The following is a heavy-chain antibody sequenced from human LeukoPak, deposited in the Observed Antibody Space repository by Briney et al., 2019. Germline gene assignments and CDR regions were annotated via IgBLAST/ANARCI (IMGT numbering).Heavy chain of an antibody. CDR1: GGSFSGYY. CDR2: INHSGST. V-gene: IGHV4-34*01. J-gene: IGHJ4*02. Sequence: SETLSLTCAVYGGSFSGYYWSWIRQPPGKGLEWIGEINHSGSTNYNPSLKSRVTISVDTSKNQFSLKLSSVTAADTAAYYCAREVVMIVPEGYFDYWGQGTLVTVSS. D-gene: IGHD3-22*01. CDR3: AREVVMIVPEGYFDY.